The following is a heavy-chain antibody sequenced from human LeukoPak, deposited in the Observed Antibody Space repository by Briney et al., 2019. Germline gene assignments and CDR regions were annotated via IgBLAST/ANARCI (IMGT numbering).Heavy chain of an antibody. CDR2: INPNSGGT. CDR3: ARPYRIAAAGPNGY. D-gene: IGHD6-13*01. V-gene: IGHV1-2*02. CDR1: GYTFTGYY. Sequence: EASVKVSCKASGYTFTGYYMHWVRQAPGQGREWMGWINPNSGGTNYAQKFQGRVTMTRDTSISTAYMELSRLRSDDTAVYYCARPYRIAAAGPNGYWGQGTLVTVSS. J-gene: IGHJ4*02.